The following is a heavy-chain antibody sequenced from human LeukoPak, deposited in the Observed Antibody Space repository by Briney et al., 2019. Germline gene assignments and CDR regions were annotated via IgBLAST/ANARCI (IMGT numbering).Heavy chain of an antibody. CDR3: ARISSGWRSFDY. D-gene: IGHD6-19*01. J-gene: IGHJ4*02. CDR2: IKQDESEK. V-gene: IGHV3-7*01. CDR1: GFTFSSHW. Sequence: GGSLRLSWAASGFTFSSHWMNWVRQAPGKGLEWVANIKQDESEKYYVDSVKGRFTISRDNAKNSLFLQMNSLRAEDTAVYYCARISSGWRSFDYWGQGTLVTVSS.